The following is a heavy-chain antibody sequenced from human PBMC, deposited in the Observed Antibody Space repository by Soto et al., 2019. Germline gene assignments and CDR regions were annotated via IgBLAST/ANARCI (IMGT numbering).Heavy chain of an antibody. Sequence: QVQLVESGGGVVQPGRSLRLSCAASGFTFSSYGMHWVRQAPGKGLEWVAVIWYDGSNKYYADSVKGRFTISRDNSKNTLYLQMNSLRAEDTAVYYCARDGAGGGSRYGMDVWGQGTTVTVSS. V-gene: IGHV3-33*01. J-gene: IGHJ6*02. CDR3: ARDGAGGGSRYGMDV. CDR2: IWYDGSNK. D-gene: IGHD6-13*01. CDR1: GFTFSSYG.